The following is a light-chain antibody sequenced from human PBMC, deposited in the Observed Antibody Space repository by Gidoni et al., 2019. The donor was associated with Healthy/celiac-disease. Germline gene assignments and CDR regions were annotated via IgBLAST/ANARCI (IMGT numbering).Light chain of an antibody. V-gene: IGKV1-39*01. Sequence: DIQMTQSPSSLSASVGDRFTITCRASQSISSYLNWYQQKPGKAPKLLIYAASSLQSGVTSRFSGSGSGTDFTLTISSLQPEDFATYYCQQSYSTPFFGQGTKLEIK. CDR1: QSISSY. CDR2: AAS. J-gene: IGKJ2*01. CDR3: QQSYSTPF.